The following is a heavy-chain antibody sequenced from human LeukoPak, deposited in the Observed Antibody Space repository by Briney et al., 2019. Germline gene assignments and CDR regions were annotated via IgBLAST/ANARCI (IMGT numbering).Heavy chain of an antibody. J-gene: IGHJ4*02. Sequence: SETLSLTCTVSGGSISSYYWSWIRQPPGKGPEWIGYIYTSGSTNYNPSLKSRVTISVDTSKNQFSLKLSSVTAADTAVYYCAGGGSSGYRRDSDGGFDYWGQGTLVTVSS. V-gene: IGHV4-4*09. CDR2: IYTSGST. CDR3: AGGGSSGYRRDSDGGFDY. CDR1: GGSISSYY. D-gene: IGHD3-22*01.